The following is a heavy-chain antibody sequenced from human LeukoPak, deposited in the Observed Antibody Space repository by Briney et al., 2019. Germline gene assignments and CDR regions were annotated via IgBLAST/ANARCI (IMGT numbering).Heavy chain of an antibody. CDR1: GFTFNKCW. J-gene: IGHJ1*01. CDR3: TSWGDTNAEYFQR. D-gene: IGHD2-21*02. CDR2: INPDGRDK. V-gene: IGHV3-7*01. Sequence: GGSLRLSCVVSGFTFNKCWMNWVRQAPGKGLEWVAHINPDGRDKYYVDSVKGRFSIYRDNAENSMYLQMNSLRVEDTAVYYCTSWGDTNAEYFQRWGQGTLVTVS.